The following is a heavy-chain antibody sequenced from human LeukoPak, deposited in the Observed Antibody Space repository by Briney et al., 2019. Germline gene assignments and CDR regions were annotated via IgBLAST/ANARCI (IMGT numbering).Heavy chain of an antibody. CDR3: AKDGAWLRFDD. CDR1: GFTFITYS. Sequence: GGSLRLSCAASGFTFITYSMTWVRQAPGRGLEWVSGISPGGGPTYYADSVRGRFTISRDDSKNTLYLQMKNLRAEDTAVYYCAKDGAWLRFDDWGQGILVTVSS. D-gene: IGHD5-12*01. J-gene: IGHJ4*02. CDR2: ISPGGGPT. V-gene: IGHV3-23*01.